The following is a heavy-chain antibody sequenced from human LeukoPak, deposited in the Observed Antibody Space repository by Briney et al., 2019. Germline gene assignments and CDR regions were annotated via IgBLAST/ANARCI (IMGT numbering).Heavy chain of an antibody. J-gene: IGHJ4*02. V-gene: IGHV3-11*01. CDR3: GRDTCIYVEGFSNY. CDR2: ISSSGSTI. D-gene: IGHD5-12*01. CDR1: GFTFSDYY. Sequence: PGGSLRLSCAASGFTFSDYYMSWVRQAPGKGLEWVSYISSSGSTIYYADSVKGRFTISRDNAKNSLYLKMNSLRPEDTAVYYGGRDTCIYVEGFSNYGGEGTLVTVS.